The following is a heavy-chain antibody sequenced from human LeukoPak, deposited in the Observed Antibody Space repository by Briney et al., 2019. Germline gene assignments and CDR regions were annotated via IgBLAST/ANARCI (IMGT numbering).Heavy chain of an antibody. CDR3: ARVYSSSHNWFDT. Sequence: PSETLSLTCTVSGYSISTGYYWGWIRQPPGKGLEWIGSMYHSGSTYYNPSLKSRVTISVERSKNHFSLNLSSLTAADTAVYYCARVYSSSHNWFDTWGQGTQVTVSS. CDR1: GYSISTGYY. CDR2: MYHSGST. V-gene: IGHV4-38-2*02. D-gene: IGHD6-13*01. J-gene: IGHJ5*02.